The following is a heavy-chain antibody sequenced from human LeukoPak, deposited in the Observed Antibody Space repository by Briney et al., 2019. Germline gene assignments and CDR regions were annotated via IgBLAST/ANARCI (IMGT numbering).Heavy chain of an antibody. J-gene: IGHJ6*02. V-gene: IGHV1-18*01. D-gene: IGHD1-26*01. CDR3: ARIVPRYLNMDV. CDR2: ISSYNGNT. Sequence: GASVKVSCKASGYTFINYGISWVRQAPGQGLEWMGWISSYNGNTNYAQKFQGRVTMTTDTSTSTANMELRSLRSDDTAVYYCARIVPRYLNMDVWGQGTTDT. CDR1: GYTFINYG.